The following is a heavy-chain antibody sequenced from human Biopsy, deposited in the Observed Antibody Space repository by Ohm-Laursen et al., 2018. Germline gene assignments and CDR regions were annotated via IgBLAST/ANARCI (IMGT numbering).Heavy chain of an antibody. CDR1: GFTFRNYW. CDR3: VRGSEFEGSNWPVDY. Sequence: SLRLSCTASGFTFRNYWMTWVRRAPGKGLEWVANIKQDGSEKYSVDSVKGRFTISRDNAKNSLYLQMNSLRAEDTAVYYCVRGSEFEGSNWPVDYWGQGTLVTVSS. J-gene: IGHJ4*02. CDR2: IKQDGSEK. V-gene: IGHV3-7*01. D-gene: IGHD6-13*01.